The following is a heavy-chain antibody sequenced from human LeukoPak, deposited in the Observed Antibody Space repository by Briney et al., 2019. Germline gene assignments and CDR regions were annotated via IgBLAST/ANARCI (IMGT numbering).Heavy chain of an antibody. V-gene: IGHV1-69*06. D-gene: IGHD2-15*01. J-gene: IGHJ5*02. Sequence: SVKVSCKASGGTFSSYAISWVRQAPGQGLEWMGGIIPIFGTANYAQKFQGRVTITADKSTSTAYMELSSLRSEDTAVYYCARGVCSGGSCYQNWFDPWGQGTLVTVSS. CDR2: IIPIFGTA. CDR1: GGTFSSYA. CDR3: ARGVCSGGSCYQNWFDP.